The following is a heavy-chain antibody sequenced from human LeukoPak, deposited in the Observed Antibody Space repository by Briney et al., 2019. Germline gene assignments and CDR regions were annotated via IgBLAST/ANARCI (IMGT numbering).Heavy chain of an antibody. D-gene: IGHD2/OR15-2a*01. V-gene: IGHV4-59*01. CDR2: IYYSGGT. CDR3: ARDREYYASSSSYWYFDL. Sequence: PSETLSLTCTVSGGSISTYYWSWLRQPPGKGLEWIGYIYYSGGTNYNPSLKSRVTISVDRTKNQFSLKLSSVTAADTAVYYCARDREYYASSSSYWYFDLWGRGTLVTVSS. J-gene: IGHJ2*01. CDR1: GGSISTYY.